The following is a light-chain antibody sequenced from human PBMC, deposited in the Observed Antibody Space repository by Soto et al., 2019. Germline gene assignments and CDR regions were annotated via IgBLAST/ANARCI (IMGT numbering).Light chain of an antibody. CDR2: GTS. V-gene: IGKV3-20*01. Sequence: IVLTQSAVTLSLSPWERATLSCRASQSVSSSYLAWYQQKPGEAPRLLIYGTSNRATGIPDRFSGSGSGTDFTLTISGLEPEDVEVYYCQQYGSTYSWTFGQGTKVDIK. J-gene: IGKJ1*01. CDR3: QQYGSTYSWT. CDR1: QSVSSSY.